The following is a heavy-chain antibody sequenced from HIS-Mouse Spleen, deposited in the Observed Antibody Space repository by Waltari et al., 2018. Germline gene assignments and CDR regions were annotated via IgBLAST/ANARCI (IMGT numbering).Heavy chain of an antibody. Sequence: QVQLQQWGAGLLKPSETLSLTCAVYGGSFSGYYWSWNRQPPGKGLEWIGEINHSGSTNYNPSLKSRVTISVDTSKNQFSLKLSSVTAADTAVYYCARGQSKVAAAGYYFDYWGQGTLVTVSS. CDR1: GGSFSGYY. CDR3: ARGQSKVAAAGYYFDY. D-gene: IGHD6-13*01. CDR2: INHSGST. J-gene: IGHJ4*02. V-gene: IGHV4-34*01.